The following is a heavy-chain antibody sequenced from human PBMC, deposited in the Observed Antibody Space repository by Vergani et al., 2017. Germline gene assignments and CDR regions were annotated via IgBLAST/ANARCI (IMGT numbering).Heavy chain of an antibody. CDR3: AGEPAITGFFDD. CDR2: ISPDGFST. D-gene: IGHD1-20*01. J-gene: IGHJ4*02. V-gene: IGHV1-46*03. CDR1: GYTFTAYY. Sequence: QVQLVQSGAEVGKLGAPVKISCKASGYTFTAYYIHWVRQAPEQGLEWVGVISPDGFSTFYAQKFQGRVTITRDTSTSTVYVEVTSLRSDDTAVYYCAGEPAITGFFDDWGQGTLVTVSS.